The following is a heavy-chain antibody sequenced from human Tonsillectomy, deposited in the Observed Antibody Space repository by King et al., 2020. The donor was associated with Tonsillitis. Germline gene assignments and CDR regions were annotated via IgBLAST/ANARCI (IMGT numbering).Heavy chain of an antibody. J-gene: IGHJ4*02. Sequence: VQLVESGGGLVQPGGSMRLSCAAYGFTFSSYSMNWVRQAPGKGLEWVSYISSSSSTIYYADSVKGRFTISRANAKNSLYLQMNSLRAEDTAVYYCARVSVLGIWVCLGYWGQGTLVTVSS. V-gene: IGHV3-48*01. CDR3: ARVSVLGIWVCLGY. D-gene: IGHD7-27*01. CDR2: ISSSSSTI. CDR1: GFTFSSYS.